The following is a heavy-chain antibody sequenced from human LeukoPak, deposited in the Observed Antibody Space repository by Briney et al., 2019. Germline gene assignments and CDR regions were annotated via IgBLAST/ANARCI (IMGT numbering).Heavy chain of an antibody. CDR2: IRYDGSNK. CDR1: GFTFSSYA. CDR3: ARSLTMVRAYDY. V-gene: IGHV3-30*02. Sequence: GGSLRLSCAASGFTFSSYAMSWVRQAPGKGLEWVAFIRYDGSNKYYADSVKGRFTISRDNSKNTVYLQMNSLRTEDTAVYYCARSLTMVRAYDYWGQGTLVTVSS. D-gene: IGHD3-10*01. J-gene: IGHJ4*02.